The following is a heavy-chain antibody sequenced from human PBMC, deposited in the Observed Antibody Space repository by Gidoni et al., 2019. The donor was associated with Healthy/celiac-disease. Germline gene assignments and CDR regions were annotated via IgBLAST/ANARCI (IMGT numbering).Heavy chain of an antibody. CDR1: GYTFTSYG. J-gene: IGHJ4*02. V-gene: IGHV1-18*01. Sequence: QVQLVQSGAEVKKPGASVKVSCKASGYTFTSYGISWVRQAPGQGLEWMGWISAYNGNTNYAQKLHGRVTMTTDTSTSTAYMELRSLRSYDTAVYYCARVLSYDSTPPHFDYWGQGTLVTVSS. D-gene: IGHD3-22*01. CDR2: ISAYNGNT. CDR3: ARVLSYDSTPPHFDY.